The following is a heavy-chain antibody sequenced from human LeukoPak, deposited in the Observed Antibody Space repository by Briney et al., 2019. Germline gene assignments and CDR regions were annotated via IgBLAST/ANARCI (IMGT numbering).Heavy chain of an antibody. CDR1: GGSISSYY. V-gene: IGHV4-34*01. Sequence: SETLSLTCTVSGGSISSYYWSWIRQPPGKGLEWIGEINHSGSTNYNPSLKSRATISVDTSKNQFSLKLSSVTAADTAVYYCARAGYYDSSGYHDYWGQGTLVTVSS. CDR2: INHSGST. CDR3: ARAGYYDSSGYHDY. J-gene: IGHJ4*02. D-gene: IGHD3-22*01.